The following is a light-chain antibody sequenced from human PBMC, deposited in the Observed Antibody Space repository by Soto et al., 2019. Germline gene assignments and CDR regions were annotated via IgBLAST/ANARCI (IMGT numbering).Light chain of an antibody. Sequence: EIVMTQSPATLSVSPGERATLSCRASQSVSSNLAWYQQKPGQAPRLLISGASARAAGIPARFSGSGSGTDFTLTISSLQSEDFAVYYCQHYNNWPPLLTFGPGTTVEI. CDR1: QSVSSN. CDR3: QHYNNWPPLLT. V-gene: IGKV3-15*01. CDR2: GAS. J-gene: IGKJ3*01.